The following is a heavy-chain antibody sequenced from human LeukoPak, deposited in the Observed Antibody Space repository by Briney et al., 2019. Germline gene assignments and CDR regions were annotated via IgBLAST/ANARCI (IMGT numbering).Heavy chain of an antibody. CDR3: ARDLAFESDC. CDR2: ISVYNGNT. CDR1: GYTFTSYG. V-gene: IGHV1-18*01. Sequence: ASVKVSCKASGYTFTSYGISWVRQAPGQGLEWMGWISVYNGNTNYSQSLQGRVTMTTDTSTNTAYMELRSLRSDDTAVYYCARDLAFESDCWGQGSLVIVSS. D-gene: IGHD3-3*02. J-gene: IGHJ4*02.